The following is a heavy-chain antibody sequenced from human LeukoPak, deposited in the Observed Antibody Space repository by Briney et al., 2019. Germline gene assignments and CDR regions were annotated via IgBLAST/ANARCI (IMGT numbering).Heavy chain of an antibody. D-gene: IGHD6-13*01. CDR2: ISGSGGST. CDR1: GFTFSSYA. J-gene: IGHJ4*02. CDR3: ARVGAIAAAIHY. V-gene: IGHV3-23*01. Sequence: SGGSLRLSCAASGFTFSSYAMSWVRQAPGKGLEWVSAISGSGGSTYYADSVKGRFTISRDNAKNTLYLQMNSLRAEDTAVYYCARVGAIAAAIHYWGQGTLVTVSS.